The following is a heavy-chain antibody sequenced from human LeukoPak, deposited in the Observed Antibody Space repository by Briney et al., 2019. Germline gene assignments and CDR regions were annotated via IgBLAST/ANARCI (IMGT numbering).Heavy chain of an antibody. V-gene: IGHV3-15*05. CDR1: GFSFNNAW. CDR3: TARRDYYDSGGYDY. J-gene: IGHJ4*02. CDR2: IKSKTDGGTT. Sequence: GSLRLSCAASGFSFNNAWMSRVRQAPGKGLEWVGRIKSKTDGGTTDYAAPVKGRFTISRDDSKTTLYLQMNNLKSDDTAVYYRTARRDYYDSGGYDYWGQGTLVTVSS. D-gene: IGHD3-22*01.